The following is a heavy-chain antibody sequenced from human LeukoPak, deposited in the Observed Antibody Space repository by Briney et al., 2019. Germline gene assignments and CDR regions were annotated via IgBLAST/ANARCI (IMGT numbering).Heavy chain of an antibody. CDR2: IIPIFGTA. CDR3: ASRSLVVPAAIQRGYYYYYMDV. D-gene: IGHD2-2*01. Sequence: AAVKVCCKASGGTFSSDAISWVRQAPGQGLEWMGGIIPIFGTANYAQKFQGRVTITTDESTSTAYMELSSLRSEDTAVDYCASRSLVVPAAIQRGYYYYYMDVWGKGTTVTVSS. CDR1: GGTFSSDA. J-gene: IGHJ6*03. V-gene: IGHV1-69*05.